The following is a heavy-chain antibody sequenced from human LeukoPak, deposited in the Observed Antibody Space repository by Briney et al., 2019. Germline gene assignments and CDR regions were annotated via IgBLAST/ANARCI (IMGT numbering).Heavy chain of an antibody. CDR1: GYTFTSYG. Sequence: ASVKVSCKASGYTFTSYGISWVRQAPGQGLEWMGWISAYNGNTNYAQKLQGRVTMTTDTSTSTAYMALRSLRPDDTAVYYCARGGRFLEWLPFDYWGQGTLVAVSS. V-gene: IGHV1-18*01. J-gene: IGHJ4*02. D-gene: IGHD3-3*01. CDR3: ARGGRFLEWLPFDY. CDR2: ISAYNGNT.